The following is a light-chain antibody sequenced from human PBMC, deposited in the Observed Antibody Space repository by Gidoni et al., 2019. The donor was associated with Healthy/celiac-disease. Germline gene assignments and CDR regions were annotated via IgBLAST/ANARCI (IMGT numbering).Light chain of an antibody. CDR1: QSLLHSNGYNY. CDR3: MQARQTPRT. Sequence: DIVMTQSTLSLPVTPGQPASISCTSSQSLLHSNGYNYLDWYLQKPGQSPQLLIYLGSNRASGVPDRFSGSGSGTDFTLKISRVEAEDVGVYYCMQARQTPRTFGQGTKLEIK. CDR2: LGS. J-gene: IGKJ2*01. V-gene: IGKV2-28*01.